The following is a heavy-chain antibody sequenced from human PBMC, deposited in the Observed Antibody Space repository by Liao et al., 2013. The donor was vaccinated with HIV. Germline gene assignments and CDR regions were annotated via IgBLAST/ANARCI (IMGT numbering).Heavy chain of an antibody. Sequence: QVQLQESGPGLVKPSETLSLTCTVSGGSISSYYWSWIRQPAGKGLEWIGRIYAAETTKYNPSLKSRVTISADTTNNQFSLRLTSVTAADTAVYYCAREFLTGDFDYWGQGSLVTVS. J-gene: IGHJ4*02. CDR3: AREFLTGDFDY. CDR1: GGSISSYY. CDR2: IYAAETT. D-gene: IGHD3-9*01. V-gene: IGHV4-4*07.